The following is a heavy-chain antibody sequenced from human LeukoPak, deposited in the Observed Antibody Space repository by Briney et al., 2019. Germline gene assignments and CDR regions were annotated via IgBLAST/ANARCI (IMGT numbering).Heavy chain of an antibody. J-gene: IGHJ4*02. CDR3: AKWGDYDVLTGYYVSDY. V-gene: IGHV3-23*01. Sequence: YADPVKGRFTISRDNSKNTVFLQMSSLRAEDTAVYYCAKWGDYDVLTGYYVSDYWGQGTLVTVSS. D-gene: IGHD3-9*01.